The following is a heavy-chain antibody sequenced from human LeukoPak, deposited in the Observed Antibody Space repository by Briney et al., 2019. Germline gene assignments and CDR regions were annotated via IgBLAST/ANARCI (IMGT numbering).Heavy chain of an antibody. CDR2: IYCSGNT. Sequence: SETLSLTCTVSAGSISSDSYYWGWIRQPPGKGLEWIGTIYCSGNTYYNPSLKSRLTISVDTSKNQFSLKLRSVTAAGTALYYCASTSPKYYYESSGYSSLFDNWGQGTLVTVSS. D-gene: IGHD3-22*01. V-gene: IGHV4-39*07. J-gene: IGHJ4*02. CDR3: ASTSPKYYYESSGYSSLFDN. CDR1: AGSISSDSYY.